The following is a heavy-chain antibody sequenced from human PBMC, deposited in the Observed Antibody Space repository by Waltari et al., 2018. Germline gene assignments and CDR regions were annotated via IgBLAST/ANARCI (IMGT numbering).Heavy chain of an antibody. J-gene: IGHJ4*02. CDR2: INSDGSST. CDR1: GFTFSSYW. CDR3: VKDRPDWPIDY. V-gene: IGHV3-74*01. D-gene: IGHD3-9*01. Sequence: EVQLVESGGGLVQPGGSLRLSCAASGFTFSSYWMHWVRQAPGKGLVWVSRINSDGSSTSYADSVKGRFTISRDNAKNSLYLQMNSLRAEDTATYYCVKDRPDWPIDYWGQGTLVTVSS.